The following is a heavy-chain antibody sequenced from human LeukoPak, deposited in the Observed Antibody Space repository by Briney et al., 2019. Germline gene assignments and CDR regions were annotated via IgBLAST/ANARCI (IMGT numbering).Heavy chain of an antibody. D-gene: IGHD2-2*01. Sequence: VASVKVSCKASGYTFTSYAMNWVRQAPGQGLEWMGWINTNTGNPTYAQGFTGRFVFSLDASVSTAYLQIRSLTAEDTAVYYCAKEKKYCSSTSCYDYYYYYMDVWGKGTTVTVSS. V-gene: IGHV7-4-1*02. J-gene: IGHJ6*03. CDR2: INTNTGNP. CDR1: GYTFTSYA. CDR3: AKEKKYCSSTSCYDYYYYYMDV.